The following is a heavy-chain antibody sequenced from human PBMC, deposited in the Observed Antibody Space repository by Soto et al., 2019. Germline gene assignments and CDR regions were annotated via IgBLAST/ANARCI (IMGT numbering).Heavy chain of an antibody. CDR2: IYPGDSDT. D-gene: IGHD6-6*01. J-gene: IGHJ3*02. CDR1: GYSFTSYW. CDR3: AGSGPTSSPSREGDDAFDI. V-gene: IGHV5-51*01. Sequence: GESLKISRKGSGYSFTSYWIGWVRQMPGKGLEWMGIIYPGDSDTRYSPSFHDQVTISADKTISTAYLHWSSLQASDTAMYYCAGSGPTSSPSREGDDAFDIWGQGTMVTVSS.